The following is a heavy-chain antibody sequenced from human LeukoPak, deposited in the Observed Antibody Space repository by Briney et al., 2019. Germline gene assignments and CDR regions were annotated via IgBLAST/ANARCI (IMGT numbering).Heavy chain of an antibody. CDR2: ISSSSSYI. CDR1: GFTFSSYI. Sequence: GGSLRLSCAASGFTFSSYIMNWVRQAPGKGLEWVSSISSSSSYIYYADSVKGRFTISRDNAKNSLYLQMNSLRAEDTAVYYCARDGGGGRHEGYFDSWGQGTLVTVSS. J-gene: IGHJ4*02. D-gene: IGHD3-16*01. CDR3: ARDGGGGRHEGYFDS. V-gene: IGHV3-21*01.